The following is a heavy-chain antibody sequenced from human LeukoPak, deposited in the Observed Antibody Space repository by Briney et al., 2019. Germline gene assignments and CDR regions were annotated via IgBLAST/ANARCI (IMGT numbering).Heavy chain of an antibody. CDR2: IYYSGST. V-gene: IGHV4-39*07. CDR1: GGSISSSSYY. CDR3: ARVVAVAGTFPDS. D-gene: IGHD6-19*01. Sequence: SETLSLTCTVSGGSISSSSYYWGWIRQPPGKGLERIGSIYYSGSTYYNPSLKSRVTISIDTSKSQFSLKVSSVTAADTAVYYCARVVAVAGTFPDSWGQGTLVTVSS. J-gene: IGHJ4*02.